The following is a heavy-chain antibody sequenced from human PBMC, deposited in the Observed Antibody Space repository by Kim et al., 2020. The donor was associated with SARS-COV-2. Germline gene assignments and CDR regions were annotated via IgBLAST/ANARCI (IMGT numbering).Heavy chain of an antibody. CDR3: ARGVGYYYMDV. V-gene: IGHV3-11*01. CDR2: I. Sequence: IYYADSGKGLFTISRDNAKNSLYLQMSSRRAEDTAVYCWARGVGYYYMDVWGKGTTVTVSS. J-gene: IGHJ6*03.